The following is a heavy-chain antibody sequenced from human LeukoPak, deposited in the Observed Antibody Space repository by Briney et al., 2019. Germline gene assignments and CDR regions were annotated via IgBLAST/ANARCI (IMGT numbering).Heavy chain of an antibody. CDR1: GGSFSGYY. CDR2: INHSGST. V-gene: IGHV4-34*01. Sequence: PSETLSLTCAVYGGSFSGYYWSWIRQPPGKGLEWIGEINHSGSTNYNPSLKSRVTMSVDTSKNQFSLKLSSVTAADTAVYYCARDAGMCDYWGQGTLVTVSS. J-gene: IGHJ4*02. CDR3: ARDAGMCDY. D-gene: IGHD1-26*01.